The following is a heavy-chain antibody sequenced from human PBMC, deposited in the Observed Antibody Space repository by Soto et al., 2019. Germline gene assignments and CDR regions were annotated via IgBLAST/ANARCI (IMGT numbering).Heavy chain of an antibody. CDR1: GYTFTSYG. J-gene: IGHJ5*02. V-gene: IGHV1-18*01. Sequence: ASVKVSCKASGYTFTSYGISWVRQAPGQGLEWMGWISAYNGNTNYAQKLQGRVTMTTDTSTSTAYMELRSLRSDDTAVYYCARDIAAAGSSDWFDPWGQGTLVTISS. CDR2: ISAYNGNT. CDR3: ARDIAAAGSSDWFDP. D-gene: IGHD6-13*01.